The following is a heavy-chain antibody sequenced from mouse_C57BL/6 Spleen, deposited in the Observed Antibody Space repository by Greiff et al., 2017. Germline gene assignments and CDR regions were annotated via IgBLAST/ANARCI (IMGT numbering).Heavy chain of an antibody. D-gene: IGHD3-2*02. CDR1: GFTFSSYG. Sequence: EVKLMESGGDLVKPGGSLKLSCAASGFTFSSYGMSWVRQTPDKRLEWVATLSSGGSYTYYPDSVKGRFTISRENAKNTLYRQMSSRKSEDTAMYYCARRGTSQAPFAYWGQGTLVTVSA. CDR3: ARRGTSQAPFAY. V-gene: IGHV5-6*02. J-gene: IGHJ3*01. CDR2: LSSGGSYT.